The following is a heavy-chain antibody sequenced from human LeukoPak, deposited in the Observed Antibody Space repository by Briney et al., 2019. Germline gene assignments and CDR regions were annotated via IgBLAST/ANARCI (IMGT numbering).Heavy chain of an antibody. V-gene: IGHV4-34*01. Sequence: SETLSLTCAVYGGSFSGYYWSWIRQPPGKGLEWIGEINHSGSTNYNPSLKSRVTISVDTSKNQFSLKLSSVTAADTAVYYCARAGGYSYALPPHLDYWGRGPLVTVPS. CDR2: INHSGST. CDR3: ARAGGYSYALPPHLDY. D-gene: IGHD5-18*01. CDR1: GGSFSGYY. J-gene: IGHJ4*02.